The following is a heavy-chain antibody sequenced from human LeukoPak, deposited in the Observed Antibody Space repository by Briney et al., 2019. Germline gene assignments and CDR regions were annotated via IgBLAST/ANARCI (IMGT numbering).Heavy chain of an antibody. CDR3: AKDFSPRYSSGWTSSDH. D-gene: IGHD6-19*01. J-gene: IGHJ4*02. Sequence: ASVKVSCKASGYTFTNYGISWVRQAPGQGLQWMGWISAYNGNTNYAQKFQGRVTMVTETSTSTAYMEVRSLRSDDTAIYYCAKDFSPRYSSGWTSSDHWGQGTLVTVSS. CDR2: ISAYNGNT. CDR1: GYTFTNYG. V-gene: IGHV1-18*01.